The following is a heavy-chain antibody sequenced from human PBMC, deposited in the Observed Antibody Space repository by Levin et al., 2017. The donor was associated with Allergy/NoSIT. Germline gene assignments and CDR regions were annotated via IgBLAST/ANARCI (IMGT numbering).Heavy chain of an antibody. Sequence: SETLSLTCTVSGASISSSSYYWGWIRQPPGKGLEWIGSIYYSGSTYYNPSLKSRVTISVDTSKNQFSLKLGSVTAADTAVYYCARHPAVQVRYLAYWGQGTLVTVSS. V-gene: IGHV4-39*01. CDR2: IYYSGST. CDR1: GASISSSSYY. CDR3: ARHPAVQVRYLAY. J-gene: IGHJ4*02. D-gene: IGHD3-9*01.